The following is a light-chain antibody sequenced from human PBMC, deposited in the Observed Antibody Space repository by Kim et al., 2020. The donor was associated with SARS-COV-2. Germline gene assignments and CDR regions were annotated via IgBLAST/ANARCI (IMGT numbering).Light chain of an antibody. CDR2: HAS. J-gene: IGKJ1*01. CDR1: QSINTW. CDR3: QQYNSHSRT. Sequence: DIQMTQSPSTLSASVGDRVTITCRASQSINTWLAWYQQKPGEAPKVLIYHASSLQSGVPSRFSGSGSGTEFTLTISSLQPDDFATYYCQQYNSHSRTFGQGTKVDIK. V-gene: IGKV1-5*03.